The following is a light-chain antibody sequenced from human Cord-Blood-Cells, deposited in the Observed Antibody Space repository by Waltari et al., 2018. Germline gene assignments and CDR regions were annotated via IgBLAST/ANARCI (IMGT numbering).Light chain of an antibody. CDR3: QQYDNLIFT. V-gene: IGKV1-33*01. CDR2: DAS. Sequence: EIQMTQSPSSLSASVGDRVTITCQASQDISNYLNWYQQKPGKAPKLLIYDASNLETGVPSRFSGSGSGTDFTFTISSLQPEDIATYYCQQYDNLIFTFGPGTKVDIK. J-gene: IGKJ3*01. CDR1: QDISNY.